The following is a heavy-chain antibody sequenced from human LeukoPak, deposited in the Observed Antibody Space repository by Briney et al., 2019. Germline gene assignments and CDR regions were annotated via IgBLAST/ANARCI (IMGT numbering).Heavy chain of an antibody. CDR2: INSGGSST. Sequence: PGGSLRLSCAASGFTFSSYWMHWVRQAPGKGLVWVSRINSGGSSTSYADSVKGRFTISRDNAKNTLYLQMNSLRAEDTAVYYCARNSYGSGSYYTGYFDYWGQGTLVTVSS. CDR3: ARNSYGSGSYYTGYFDY. D-gene: IGHD3-10*01. V-gene: IGHV3-74*01. J-gene: IGHJ4*02. CDR1: GFTFSSYW.